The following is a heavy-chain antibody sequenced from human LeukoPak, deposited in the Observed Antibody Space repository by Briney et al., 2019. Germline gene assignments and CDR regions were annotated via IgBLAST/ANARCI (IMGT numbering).Heavy chain of an antibody. J-gene: IGHJ4*02. V-gene: IGHV3-11*04. CDR2: ISSSGSTI. Sequence: PGGSLRLSCAASGFTFSDYYMSWIRQARGKGLEWVSYISSSGSTIYYADSVKGRFTISRDNAKNSLYLQMNSLRAEDTAVYYCARCITMVRGVIFCYYFDYWGQGTLVTVSS. CDR3: ARCITMVRGVIFCYYFDY. CDR1: GFTFSDYY. D-gene: IGHD3-10*01.